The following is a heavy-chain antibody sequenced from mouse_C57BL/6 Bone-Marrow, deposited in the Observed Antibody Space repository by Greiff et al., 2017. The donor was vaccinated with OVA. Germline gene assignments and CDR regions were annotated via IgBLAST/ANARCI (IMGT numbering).Heavy chain of an antibody. CDR1: GYAFSSSW. J-gene: IGHJ1*03. D-gene: IGHD1-1*01. CDR2: IYPGDGDT. CDR3: ASEHYYGSSLVHFDV. V-gene: IGHV1-82*01. Sequence: VQLVESGPELVKPGASVKISCKASGYAFSSSWMNWVKQRPGKGLEWIGRIYPGDGDTNYNGKFKGKATLTADKSSSTAYMQLSSLTSEDSAVYFCASEHYYGSSLVHFDVWGTGTTVTVSS.